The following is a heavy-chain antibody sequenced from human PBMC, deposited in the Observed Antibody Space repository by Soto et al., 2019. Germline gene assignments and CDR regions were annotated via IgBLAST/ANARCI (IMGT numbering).Heavy chain of an antibody. V-gene: IGHV3-23*01. CDR2: VSLTGDRT. CDR1: RFDFSSYE. D-gene: IGHD2-8*01. J-gene: IGHJ4*02. Sequence: EVQLLESGGGLVQPGGSLRLSCVASRFDFSSYEMSWVRQAAGKGLEWVSRVSLTGDRTNYAGSVKGRFTVSRDNLKNALYLEMDSLRPDDTAIYYCARGGGYCTPTSCAIDSWGRGTPVTVSS. CDR3: ARGGGYCTPTSCAIDS.